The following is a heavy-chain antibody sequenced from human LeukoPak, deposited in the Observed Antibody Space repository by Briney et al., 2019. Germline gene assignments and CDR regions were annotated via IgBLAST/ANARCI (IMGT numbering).Heavy chain of an antibody. J-gene: IGHJ4*02. D-gene: IGHD1-14*01. CDR3: ARGDRNYIPPFDY. CDR1: GGSISSYC. Sequence: SETLSLTCTMSGGSISSYCWNWIRQPPGKGLEWIGYIYFSGSTNYNPSLKSRVTISVDTSKNQFSLKLSSVTAADTAVYYCARGDRNYIPPFDYWGQGTLVTVSS. CDR2: IYFSGST. V-gene: IGHV4-59*01.